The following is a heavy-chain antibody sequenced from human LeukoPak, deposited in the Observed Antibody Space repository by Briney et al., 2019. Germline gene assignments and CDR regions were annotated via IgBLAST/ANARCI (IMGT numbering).Heavy chain of an antibody. V-gene: IGHV3-23*01. CDR2: ISGSGTYT. Sequence: GGSLRLSCAVSGLTFSGYALSWVRQAPGKGLEWVSTISGSGTYTYYTDSVKGRFTISRDDSKNTVYLQMNSLRAEDTAIFYCASRVRAPFDYWGQGTLVTVSS. CDR3: ASRVRAPFDY. D-gene: IGHD2-2*01. CDR1: GLTFSGYA. J-gene: IGHJ4*02.